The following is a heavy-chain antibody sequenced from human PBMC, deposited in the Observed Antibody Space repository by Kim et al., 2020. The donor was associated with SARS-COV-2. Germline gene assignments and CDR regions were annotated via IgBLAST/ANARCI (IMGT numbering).Heavy chain of an antibody. J-gene: IGHJ4*02. CDR3: ARPSIDRYYDSSY. V-gene: IGHV4-39*01. D-gene: IGHD3-22*01. CDR1: GGSISSSSYY. CDR2: IYYSGST. Sequence: SETLSLTCTVSGGSISSSSYYWGWIRQPPGKGLEWIGSIYYSGSTYYNPSLKSRVTISVDTSKNQFSLKLSSVTAADTAVYYCARPSIDRYYDSSYWGQGTLVTVSS.